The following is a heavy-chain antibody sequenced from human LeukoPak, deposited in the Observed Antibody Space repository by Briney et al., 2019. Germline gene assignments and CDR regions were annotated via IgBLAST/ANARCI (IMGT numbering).Heavy chain of an antibody. J-gene: IGHJ3*02. D-gene: IGHD5-18*01. V-gene: IGHV4-59*01. Sequence: SETLSLTCTVSGGSISTYYWSWIRQPPGKGLEWIAHVYCSGNTNYNPSLKSRVTISVDTSKNHFSLGLSSVTAADTAVYYCARGYTPDTFDIWGPGIMVSVSS. CDR3: ARGYTPDTFDI. CDR1: GGSISTYY. CDR2: VYCSGNT.